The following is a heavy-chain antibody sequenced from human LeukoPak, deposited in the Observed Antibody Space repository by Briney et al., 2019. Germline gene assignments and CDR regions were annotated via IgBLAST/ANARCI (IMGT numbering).Heavy chain of an antibody. V-gene: IGHV3-48*01. Sequence: GSLRLSCAASGFTFNNHIMNWVRQAPGKGLEWVSHINSGSSTIYYADSVKGRFTISRDNAKNSLYLQMNSLRAEDTAVYYCARDASSAFFGSSWSYYFDYWGQGTLVTVSS. CDR3: ARDASSAFFGSSWSYYFDY. J-gene: IGHJ4*02. D-gene: IGHD6-13*01. CDR2: INSGSSTI. CDR1: GFTFNNHI.